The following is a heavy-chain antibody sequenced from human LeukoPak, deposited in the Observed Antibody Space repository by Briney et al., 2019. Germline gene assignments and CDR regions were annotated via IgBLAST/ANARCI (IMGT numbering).Heavy chain of an antibody. D-gene: IGHD1-26*01. CDR3: ARARSGKWGFDY. V-gene: IGHV4-34*01. J-gene: IGHJ4*02. Sequence: SETLSLTCTVYGGSFSGYYWSWIRQPPGRGLEWIGEINHSGSINYKPSLKRRVTISVDTSKNQFSLKLSSVTAADTAVYYCARARSGKWGFDYWGQGTLVTVSS. CDR1: GGSFSGYY. CDR2: INHSGSI.